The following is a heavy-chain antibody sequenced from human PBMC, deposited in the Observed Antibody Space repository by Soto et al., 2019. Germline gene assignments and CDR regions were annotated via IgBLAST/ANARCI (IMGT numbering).Heavy chain of an antibody. J-gene: IGHJ6*03. CDR1: GYTFTSYA. D-gene: IGHD2-2*01. CDR3: ARDQGSSDTYYYYYMDV. Sequence: QVPLVQSGAEVKKPGASVKVSCKASGYTFTSYAMHWVRQAPGQRLEWMGWINAGNGNTKYSQKFQGRVTITRDTSASTAYMELSSLRSEDTAVYYCARDQGSSDTYYYYYMDVWGKGTTVTVSS. V-gene: IGHV1-3*01. CDR2: INAGNGNT.